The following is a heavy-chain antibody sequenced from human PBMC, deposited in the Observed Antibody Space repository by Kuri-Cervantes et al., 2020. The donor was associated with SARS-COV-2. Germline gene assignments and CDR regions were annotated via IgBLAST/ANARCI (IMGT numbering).Heavy chain of an antibody. CDR2: ISGSGGST. D-gene: IGHD2-2*01. J-gene: IGHJ4*02. CDR1: GFTFSSYS. Sequence: GESLKISCAASGFTFSSYSMNWVRQAPGKGLEWVSAISGSGGSTYYASSVKGRFTISRDNSKNTLELQMNSLRAEDTAVYYCAKDRAIVVVPAAMGIGYWGQGTLVTVSS. CDR3: AKDRAIVVVPAAMGIGY. V-gene: IGHV3-23*01.